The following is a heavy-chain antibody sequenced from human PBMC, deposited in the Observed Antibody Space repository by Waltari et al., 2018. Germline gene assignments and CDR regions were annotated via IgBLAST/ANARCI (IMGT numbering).Heavy chain of an antibody. CDR2: IYYSGSP. Sequence: QVQLQESGPGLVKPSETLSLTCTVSGGSISSYYWSWIRQPPGKGLAWIGYIYYSGSPNYNPPLKSRVTISVDTSKNQFSLKLSSVTAADTAVDYCARGGGSYHEVDYWGQGTLVTVSS. CDR3: ARGGGSYHEVDY. V-gene: IGHV4-59*01. J-gene: IGHJ4*02. D-gene: IGHD1-26*01. CDR1: GGSISSYY.